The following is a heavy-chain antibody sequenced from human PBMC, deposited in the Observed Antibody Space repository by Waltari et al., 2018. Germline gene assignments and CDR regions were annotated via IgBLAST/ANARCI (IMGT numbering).Heavy chain of an antibody. CDR1: GLTSFPHA. Sequence: EVQLLESGGGFVQPGGSLRLSCQSSGLTSFPHAFNWVRQAPGKGLEWVSSISVSDATYYADSVKGRFTISRDYSDNTVYLQMDSLRADDTAVYFCAKPFYNWDDPLHSWGQGTPVTVSS. J-gene: IGHJ1*01. CDR2: ISVSDAT. D-gene: IGHD1-20*01. CDR3: AKPFYNWDDPLHS. V-gene: IGHV3-23*01.